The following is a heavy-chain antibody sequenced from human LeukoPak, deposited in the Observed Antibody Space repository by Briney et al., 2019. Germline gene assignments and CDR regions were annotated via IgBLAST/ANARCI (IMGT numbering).Heavy chain of an antibody. Sequence: SETLSLTCTVSGGSVSSGDYYWSWIRQHPGKGLEWIGYIYNSGSTDYNPSLKSRVTISVDTSKNQFSLKLTSVTVADTAVYYCARSDAPSLQWGQGTLVTVSS. CDR2: IYNSGST. V-gene: IGHV4-31*03. D-gene: IGHD3-16*02. J-gene: IGHJ4*02. CDR3: ARSDAPSLQ. CDR1: GGSVSSGDYY.